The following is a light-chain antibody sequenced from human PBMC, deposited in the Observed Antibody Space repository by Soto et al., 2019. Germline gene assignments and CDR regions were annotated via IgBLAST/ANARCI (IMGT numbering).Light chain of an antibody. V-gene: IGKV1-17*01. CDR1: QGIRND. Sequence: DIKMTQSPSSLSAAVGDRVTITCRASQGIRNDLAWYQQKAGKAPKRLIYVASSLQSGVPSRFSGSGSGTEFTLTINGLQPEDFATYFCLPHDRYPLTFGQGTRLE. CDR2: VAS. J-gene: IGKJ5*01. CDR3: LPHDRYPLT.